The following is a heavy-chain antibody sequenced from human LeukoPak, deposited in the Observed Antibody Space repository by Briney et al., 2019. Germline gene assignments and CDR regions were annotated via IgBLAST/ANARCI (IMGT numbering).Heavy chain of an antibody. V-gene: IGHV4-59*12. J-gene: IGHJ4*02. CDR1: GDSISNYF. CDR2: IYYSGNANYYPS. D-gene: IGHD7-27*01. CDR3: ARGVGTPRYLGY. Sequence: PSETLSLTCTVSGDSISNYFWSWIRQPPGKGLEWIAYIYYSGNANYYPSNYNPSLMGRVTISVDTPKKQISLELSSVTAADTAVYYCARGVGTPRYLGYWGQGTLVTVSS.